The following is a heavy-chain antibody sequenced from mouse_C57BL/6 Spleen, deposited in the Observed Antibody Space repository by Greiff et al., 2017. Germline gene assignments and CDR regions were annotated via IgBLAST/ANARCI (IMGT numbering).Heavy chain of an antibody. CDR3: ARQDYGSTGYFDV. CDR2: ISSGGSYT. CDR1: GFTFSSYG. V-gene: IGHV5-6*01. J-gene: IGHJ1*03. D-gene: IGHD1-1*01. Sequence: EVKLMESGGDLVKPGGSLKLSCAASGFTFSSYGMPWVRQTPDQRLEWVATISSGGSYTYYPDSVKGRFTIARANAKNTLYLQMSSLKSEDTAMYYCARQDYGSTGYFDVWGTGTTVTVSS.